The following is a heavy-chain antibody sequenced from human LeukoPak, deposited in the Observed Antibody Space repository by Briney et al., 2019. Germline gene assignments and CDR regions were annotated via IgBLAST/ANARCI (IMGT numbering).Heavy chain of an antibody. CDR3: ARDGSTYYDILTGYTPYYFDY. Sequence: GGSLRLSCAASGFTFSSYCMNWVRQPPGKGLEWVSSISSSSSYIYYADSVKGRFTISRDNAKNSLYLQMNSLRAEDTAVYYCARDGSTYYDILTGYTPYYFDYWGQGTLVTVSS. V-gene: IGHV3-21*01. CDR2: ISSSSSYI. D-gene: IGHD3-9*01. CDR1: GFTFSSYC. J-gene: IGHJ4*02.